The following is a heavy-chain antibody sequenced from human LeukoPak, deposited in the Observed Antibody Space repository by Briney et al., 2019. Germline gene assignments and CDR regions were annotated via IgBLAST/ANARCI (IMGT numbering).Heavy chain of an antibody. D-gene: IGHD3-10*01. Sequence: GASVKVSCKASGYTFTSYGISWVRQAPGQGLEWIGWISAYNGNTNYAQKLQGRVTMTTDTSTSTAYMELRSLRSDDTAVYYCARGGGTMVRGVIIKGYFDYWGQGTLVTVSS. V-gene: IGHV1-18*01. J-gene: IGHJ4*02. CDR2: ISAYNGNT. CDR3: ARGGGTMVRGVIIKGYFDY. CDR1: GYTFTSYG.